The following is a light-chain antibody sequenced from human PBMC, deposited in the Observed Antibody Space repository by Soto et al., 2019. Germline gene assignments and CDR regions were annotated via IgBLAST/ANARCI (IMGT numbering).Light chain of an antibody. CDR3: HQRTSWPLT. Sequence: EIVLTQSPATLSLSPGERATLSCRASQSVTTYLAWYQQKPGQAPRLLIYDASNRATGIPARFSGSGSGTDFPLTISSLEPEDFAVYYCHQRTSWPLTFGGGTKVEIK. CDR1: QSVTTY. CDR2: DAS. V-gene: IGKV3-11*01. J-gene: IGKJ4*01.